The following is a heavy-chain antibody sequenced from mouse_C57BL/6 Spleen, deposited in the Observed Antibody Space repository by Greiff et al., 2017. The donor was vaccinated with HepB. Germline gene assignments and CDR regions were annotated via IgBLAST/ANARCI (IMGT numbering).Heavy chain of an antibody. Sequence: EVQLQESGPGLVKPSQSLSLTCSVTGYSITSGYYWNWIRQFPGNKLEWMGYISYDGSNNYNPSLKNRISITRDTSKNQFFLKLNSVTTEDTATYYCARDYYSNSAWFAYWGQGTLVTVSA. V-gene: IGHV3-6*01. CDR3: ARDYYSNSAWFAY. CDR1: GYSITSGYY. J-gene: IGHJ3*01. CDR2: ISYDGSN. D-gene: IGHD2-5*01.